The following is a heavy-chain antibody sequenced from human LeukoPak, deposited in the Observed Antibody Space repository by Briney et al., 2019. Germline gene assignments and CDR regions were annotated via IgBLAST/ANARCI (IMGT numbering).Heavy chain of an antibody. CDR1: GYTFNDYF. D-gene: IGHD2-15*01. Sequence: ASVKVSCKASGYTFNDYFIYWVRQAPGQGLEWMGWINPNSGGTNYGQQFQGRVTMTRDTSISTAYMELSRLRSDDTAVYYCARDQRYCSGGSCYPDWFDPWGQGTLVTVSS. CDR3: ARDQRYCSGGSCYPDWFDP. J-gene: IGHJ5*02. V-gene: IGHV1-2*02. CDR2: INPNSGGT.